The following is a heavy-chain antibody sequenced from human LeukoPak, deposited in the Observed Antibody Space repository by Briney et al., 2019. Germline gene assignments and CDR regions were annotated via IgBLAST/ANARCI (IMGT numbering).Heavy chain of an antibody. J-gene: IGHJ5*02. V-gene: IGHV3-30*04. CDR2: ISYDGSNK. CDR3: ARDAALNH. D-gene: IGHD2-8*01. CDR1: GFTFSSYA. Sequence: PGRSLRLSCAASGFTFSSYAMHWVRQAPGKGLEWVAVISYDGSNKYYADSVKGRFTISRDNSKNTLYLQMNSLRAEDTAVYHCARDAALNHWGQGTLVTVSS.